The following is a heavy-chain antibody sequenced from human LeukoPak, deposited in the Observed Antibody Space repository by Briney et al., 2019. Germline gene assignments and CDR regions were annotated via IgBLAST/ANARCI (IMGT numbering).Heavy chain of an antibody. CDR1: GGSISSYY. V-gene: IGHV4-59*01. CDR3: ARDSGSGSYLPLYYYYGMDV. CDR2: IYYSGST. D-gene: IGHD1-26*01. Sequence: SETLSLTCTVSGGSISSYYWSWIRQPPGKGLEWIGYIYYSGSTNYNPSLKSRATISVDTSRNQFSLKLSSVTAADTAVYYCARDSGSGSYLPLYYYYGMDVWGQGTTVTVSS. J-gene: IGHJ6*02.